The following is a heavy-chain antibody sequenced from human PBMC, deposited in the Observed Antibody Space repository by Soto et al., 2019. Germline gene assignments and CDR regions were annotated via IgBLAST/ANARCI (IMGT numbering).Heavy chain of an antibody. Sequence: GSLRLSCAASGFTFSSYSMNWVRQAPGKGLEWVSYISSSSSTICYADSVKGRFTISRDNAKNPLYLQMNSLRDEDTAVYYCARDSEWNYYDSSGYYGGTLYWGQGTLVTVSS. CDR1: GFTFSSYS. J-gene: IGHJ4*02. D-gene: IGHD3-22*01. V-gene: IGHV3-48*02. CDR3: ARDSEWNYYDSSGYYGGTLY. CDR2: ISSSSSTI.